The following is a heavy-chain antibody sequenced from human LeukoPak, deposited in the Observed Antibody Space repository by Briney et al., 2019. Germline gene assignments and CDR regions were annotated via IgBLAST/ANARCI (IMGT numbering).Heavy chain of an antibody. V-gene: IGHV3-21*01. CDR1: GFTFGSYS. CDR2: ISGNSFCI. J-gene: IGHJ4*02. Sequence: PGGSLRLSCAVSGFTFGSYSMNWVRQAPGKGLEWVSAISGNSFCIYYADSVKGRFTISRDNSKNSLYRQMDSLSADDTAVYYCARKVPSAQSDFWGQGTLITVSS. CDR3: ARKVPSAQSDF.